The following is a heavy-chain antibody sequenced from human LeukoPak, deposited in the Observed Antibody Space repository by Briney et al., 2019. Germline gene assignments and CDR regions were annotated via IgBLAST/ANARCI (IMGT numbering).Heavy chain of an antibody. V-gene: IGHV1-8*03. D-gene: IGHD1-26*01. Sequence: ASVKVSCKASGYTFTNYDINWVRQATGQGLEWMGWMNPKSGNTGYAQKFQGRVTITRNTSISTAYMELSSLRSEDTAVYYCARALSGSYQFYYFDYWGQGTLVTVSS. CDR1: GYTFTNYD. J-gene: IGHJ4*02. CDR3: ARALSGSYQFYYFDY. CDR2: MNPKSGNT.